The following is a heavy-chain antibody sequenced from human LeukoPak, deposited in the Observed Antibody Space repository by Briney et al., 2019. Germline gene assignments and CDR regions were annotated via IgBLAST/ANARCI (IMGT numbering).Heavy chain of an antibody. Sequence: GGSLRLSCAASGFTFSSYAMHWVRQAPGKGLEWVAVISYDGSNKYYADSVKGRFTISRDNSKNTLYLQMNSLRAEDTAVYYCASTSLYSSSWYDYWGQGTLVTVSS. CDR3: ASTSLYSSSWYDY. D-gene: IGHD6-13*01. CDR1: GFTFSSYA. J-gene: IGHJ4*02. CDR2: ISYDGSNK. V-gene: IGHV3-30-3*01.